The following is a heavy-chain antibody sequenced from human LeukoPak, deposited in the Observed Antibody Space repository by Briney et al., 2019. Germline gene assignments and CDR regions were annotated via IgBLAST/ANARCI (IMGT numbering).Heavy chain of an antibody. Sequence: GGSLRLSCAASGFTFDNYRMSWVRQAPGKGLEWVSTVNADGGNTYYADSVKGRFTISRDNSKSTLILQMNSLRVEDTALYYCTKRVKYGGTWDHFADWGQGTLITVSS. CDR2: VNADGGNT. J-gene: IGHJ4*02. CDR1: GFTFDNYR. CDR3: TKRVKYGGTWDHFAD. D-gene: IGHD1-26*01. V-gene: IGHV3-23*01.